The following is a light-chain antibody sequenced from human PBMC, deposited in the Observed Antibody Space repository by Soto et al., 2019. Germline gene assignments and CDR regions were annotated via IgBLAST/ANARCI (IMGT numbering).Light chain of an antibody. J-gene: IGKJ4*01. CDR2: EAS. Sequence: DIQMTQSPSSLSASVGARVTITCRASQSITTYLNWYKQIPGKVPQLLIYEASILQSGVPSRFRGSGSGTDFTLTISSLQAEDFATYYCQQTRSYPSTFGGGTKVDIK. V-gene: IGKV1-39*01. CDR1: QSITTY. CDR3: QQTRSYPST.